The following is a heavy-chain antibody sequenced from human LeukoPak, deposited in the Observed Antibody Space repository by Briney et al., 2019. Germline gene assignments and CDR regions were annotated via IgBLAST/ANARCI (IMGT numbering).Heavy chain of an antibody. CDR3: ARGISGYDFYYYYYMDV. CDR1: GFTFSSYE. J-gene: IGHJ6*03. V-gene: IGHV3-48*03. D-gene: IGHD5-12*01. Sequence: QPGGSLSLSCAASGFTFSSYEMNWVRQAPGKGLEWASYISSIGSAIYYADSVKGRFTISRDNAKNSLYLQMNSLRAEDTAVYYCARGISGYDFYYYYYMDVWGKGTTVTVSS. CDR2: ISSIGSAI.